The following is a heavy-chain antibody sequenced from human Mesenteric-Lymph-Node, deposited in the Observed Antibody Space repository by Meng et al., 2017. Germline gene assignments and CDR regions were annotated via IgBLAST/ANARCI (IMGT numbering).Heavy chain of an antibody. Sequence: GESLKISCAASGFTFSSYEMNWVRQAPGKGLEWVSYISSSGSTIYYADSVKGRFTISRDNAKNSLYLQMNSLRAEDTAVYYCARVYDYDKFPQYYFDYWGQGTLVTVSS. J-gene: IGHJ4*02. CDR1: GFTFSSYE. CDR3: ARVYDYDKFPQYYFDY. D-gene: IGHD3-22*01. V-gene: IGHV3-48*03. CDR2: ISSSGSTI.